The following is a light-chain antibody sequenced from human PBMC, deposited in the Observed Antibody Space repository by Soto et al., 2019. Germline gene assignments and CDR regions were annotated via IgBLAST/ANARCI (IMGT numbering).Light chain of an antibody. Sequence: ETVLTQSPASLSLSPGESATLSCRASQSISTSLAWYQHRPGQAXRLLIHEAYSRATGIPARFSGSGCGTDFTLTISSLEPEDSAVYYCQQRGSWPLITFGQGTRLEI. CDR1: QSISTS. J-gene: IGKJ5*01. V-gene: IGKV3-11*01. CDR3: QQRGSWPLIT. CDR2: EAY.